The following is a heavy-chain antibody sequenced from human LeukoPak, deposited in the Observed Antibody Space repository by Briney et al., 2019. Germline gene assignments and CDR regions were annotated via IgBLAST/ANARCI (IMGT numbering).Heavy chain of an antibody. CDR2: IKQDGSEK. Sequence: PGGSLRLSRAASGFTFSSYWMSWVRQAPGKGLEWVANIKQDGSEKYYVDSVKGRFTISRDNAKNSLYLQMNSLRAEDTAVYYCARAYSSSSRYYYYYYMDVWGKGTTVTVSS. J-gene: IGHJ6*03. V-gene: IGHV3-7*01. CDR3: ARAYSSSSRYYYYYYMDV. D-gene: IGHD6-6*01. CDR1: GFTFSSYW.